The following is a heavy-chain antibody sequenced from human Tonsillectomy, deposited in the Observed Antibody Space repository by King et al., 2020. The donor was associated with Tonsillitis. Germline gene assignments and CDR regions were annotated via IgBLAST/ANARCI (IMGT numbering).Heavy chain of an antibody. Sequence: QLVQSGGGLAQPGGSLRLSCAASGFTFSSYNMNWVRQAPGKGLEWVSYISGSRGTIDYADSVKGRFTISRDNARNSLYLQMDSLRAEDTAVYYCVRGRSAGYYGIFDYWGQGMQVAVSS. D-gene: IGHD3-22*01. CDR2: ISGSRGTI. CDR1: GFTFSSYN. J-gene: IGHJ4*02. V-gene: IGHV3-48*01. CDR3: VRGRSAGYYGIFDY.